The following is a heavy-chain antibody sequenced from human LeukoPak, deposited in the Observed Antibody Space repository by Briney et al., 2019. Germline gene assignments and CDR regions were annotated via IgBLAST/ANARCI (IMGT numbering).Heavy chain of an antibody. CDR3: ARTTMVRGTYHMDV. D-gene: IGHD3-10*01. CDR1: GGSISSYY. J-gene: IGHJ6*03. CDR2: IYYSGYT. V-gene: IGHV4-59*01. Sequence: SETLSLTCTDSGGSISSYYWSWIRQPPGKGLEWIGYIYYSGYTNYNPSLKSRVTISVDTSKNQFSLKLSSVTAAGTAVYYCARTTMVRGTYHMDVWGKGTTVTISS.